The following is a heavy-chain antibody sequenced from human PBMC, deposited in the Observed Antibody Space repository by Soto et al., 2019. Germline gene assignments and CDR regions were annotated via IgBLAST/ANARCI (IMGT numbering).Heavy chain of an antibody. CDR1: GFTFSSYA. D-gene: IGHD3-9*01. J-gene: IGHJ6*02. Sequence: GGSLRLSCAASGFTFSSYALHWARQAPAKALEWVAVISYDGSNKYYADSVKGRLTISRDNSKNTLYLQMNSLRAEDTAVYYCAKDGDYDILTGHLTYYYYYGMDVWGQGTTVTVSS. CDR3: AKDGDYDILTGHLTYYYYYGMDV. CDR2: ISYDGSNK. V-gene: IGHV3-30*18.